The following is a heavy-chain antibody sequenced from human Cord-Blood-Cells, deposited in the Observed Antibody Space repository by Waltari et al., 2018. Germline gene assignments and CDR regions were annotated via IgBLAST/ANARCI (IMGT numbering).Heavy chain of an antibody. CDR3: TTDLDTMVRGVDY. CDR1: GFTFSNAW. Sequence: EVQLVESGGGLVKPGGSLRLSCAASGFTFSNAWMSWVRQAPGKGLEWVARIKSKTDGGTTDYAAPVKGRFTISRDDSKNTLYLQMNSLKTEDTAVYYCTTDLDTMVRGVDYWGQGTLVTVSS. J-gene: IGHJ4*02. D-gene: IGHD3-10*01. V-gene: IGHV3-15*01. CDR2: IKSKTDGGTT.